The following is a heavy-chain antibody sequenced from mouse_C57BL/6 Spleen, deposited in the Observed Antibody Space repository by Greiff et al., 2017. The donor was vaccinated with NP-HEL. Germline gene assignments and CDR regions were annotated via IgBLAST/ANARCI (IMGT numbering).Heavy chain of an antibody. CDR1: GYAFSSSW. CDR3: ARHGEGYFDV. CDR2: IYPGDGDT. J-gene: IGHJ1*03. V-gene: IGHV1-82*01. Sequence: QVQLKQSGPELVKPGASVKISCKASGYAFSSSWMNWVKQRPGKGLEWIGRIYPGDGDTNYNGKFKGKATLTADKSSSTAYMQLSSLTSEDSAVYFCARHGEGYFDVWGKGTTVTVSS. D-gene: IGHD2-13*01.